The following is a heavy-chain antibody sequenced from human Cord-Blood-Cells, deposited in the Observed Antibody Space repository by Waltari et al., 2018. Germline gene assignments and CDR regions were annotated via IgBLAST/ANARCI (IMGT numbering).Heavy chain of an antibody. CDR3: ARGPSALWFRELCYFDY. J-gene: IGHJ4*02. CDR1: GGSFSGYY. Sequence: QVQLQQWGAGLLKPSETLSLTCAVYGGSFSGYYWSWIRQPPGKGLEWIGEINHSGSTNYNPSLKSRVTISVDTSKNQFSLKLSSVTAADTAVYYCARGPSALWFRELCYFDYWGQGTLVTVSS. D-gene: IGHD3-10*01. CDR2: INHSGST. V-gene: IGHV4-34*01.